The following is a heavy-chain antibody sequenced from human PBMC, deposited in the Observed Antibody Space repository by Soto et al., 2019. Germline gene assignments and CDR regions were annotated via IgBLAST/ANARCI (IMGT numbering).Heavy chain of an antibody. D-gene: IGHD2-2*01. Sequence: ASVKVSCKTSEYTFTDNYIYWIRQVPGQGLEWMGWLNPNSGATDFAQRFQGRVTLTSDTSISTAYMELNRLTSDDTAVFYCARQSCGSTSCFYDYWGPGTLVTVSS. V-gene: IGHV1-2*02. CDR1: EYTFTDNY. CDR3: ARQSCGSTSCFYDY. J-gene: IGHJ4*02. CDR2: LNPNSGAT.